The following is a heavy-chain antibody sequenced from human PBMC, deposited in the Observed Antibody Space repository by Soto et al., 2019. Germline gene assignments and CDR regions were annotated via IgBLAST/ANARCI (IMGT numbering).Heavy chain of an antibody. V-gene: IGHV1-69*06. D-gene: IGHD3-3*01. Sequence: GXSVKISCKASGGTFSSYAISWVRQAPGQGLEWMGGIIPIFGTANYAQKFQGRVTITADKSTSTAYMELSSLRSEDTAVYYCAIRFLEWLSRSNYYYGMDVWGQGPTATVSS. CDR2: IIPIFGTA. CDR1: GGTFSSYA. CDR3: AIRFLEWLSRSNYYYGMDV. J-gene: IGHJ6*02.